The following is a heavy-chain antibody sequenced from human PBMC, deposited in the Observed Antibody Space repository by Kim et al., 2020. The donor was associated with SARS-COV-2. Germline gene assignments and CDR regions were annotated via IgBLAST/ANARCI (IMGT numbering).Heavy chain of an antibody. J-gene: IGHJ4*02. D-gene: IGHD3-10*01. CDR3: AKDINKLLWFGELWY. CDR1: GFTFDDYA. Sequence: GGSLRLSCAASGFTFDDYAMHWVRQAPGKGLECVSGISWNSGSIGYADSVKGRFTISRDNAKNSLYLQMNSLRAEDTALYYCAKDINKLLWFGELWYWGQGTLVTVSS. V-gene: IGHV3-9*01. CDR2: ISWNSGSI.